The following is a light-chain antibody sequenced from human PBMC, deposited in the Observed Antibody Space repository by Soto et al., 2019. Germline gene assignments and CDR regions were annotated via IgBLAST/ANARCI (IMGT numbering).Light chain of an antibody. V-gene: IGLV1-44*01. CDR3: AAWDDSRNGYV. J-gene: IGLJ1*01. CDR1: SSNIGSST. Sequence: QSVLTQPPSASGTPGQRVTISCSGSSSNIGSSTVNWYQQLPGTAPKPLIYSNNQRPSGVPDRFSGSKSGTSASLAISGLQSEDEADYYCAAWDDSRNGYVIGNGTKVTVL. CDR2: SNN.